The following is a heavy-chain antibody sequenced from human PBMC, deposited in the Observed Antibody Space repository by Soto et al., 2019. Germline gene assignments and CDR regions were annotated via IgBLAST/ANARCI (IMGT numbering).Heavy chain of an antibody. CDR3: AREVNVPADADAFDI. Sequence: SETLSLTCTVSGGSISNNNYFWSWIRQHPGKGLEWIGYIHYRGSAYYNPSLSGRVTILVDTTKNQFSMKLSSVTAADTAMYYCAREVNVPADADAFDIWGQGTMVTVSS. CDR2: IHYRGSA. V-gene: IGHV4-31*03. D-gene: IGHD2-2*01. J-gene: IGHJ3*02. CDR1: GGSISNNNYF.